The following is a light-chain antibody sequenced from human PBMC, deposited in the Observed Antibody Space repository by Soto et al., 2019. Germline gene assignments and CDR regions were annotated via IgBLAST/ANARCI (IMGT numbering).Light chain of an antibody. Sequence: DIVMTQSPDSLAVSLGERATINCKSSQSVLYSSNNKNYLAGYQEKPGKPTKLLIYWAYTRESGVPDRFSGSWSGTDFPLTISSLQAEDVAVYSCQQYYSTPWTFGQGTKVEIK. CDR1: QSVLYSSNNKNY. CDR2: WAY. V-gene: IGKV4-1*01. J-gene: IGKJ1*01. CDR3: QQYYSTPWT.